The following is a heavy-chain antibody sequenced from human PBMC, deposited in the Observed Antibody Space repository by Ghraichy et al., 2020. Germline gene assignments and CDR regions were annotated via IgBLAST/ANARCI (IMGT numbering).Heavy chain of an antibody. CDR2: ISYDGIAK. V-gene: IGHV3-30-3*01. CDR1: AFTFSTYS. CDR3: ARDIKSSFWSYYYYAMDV. J-gene: IGHJ6*02. Sequence: GGSLRLSCAASAFTFSTYSMHWVRQAPGKGLEWVAVISYDGIAKYYADSVKGRFTISRDNSKNALFLQMNSLRAEDTAVYYCARDIKSSFWSYYYYAMDVWGQGTTVTVSS. D-gene: IGHD6-13*01.